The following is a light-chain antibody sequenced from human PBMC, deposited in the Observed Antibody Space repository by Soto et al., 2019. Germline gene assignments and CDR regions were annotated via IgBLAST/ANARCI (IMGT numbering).Light chain of an antibody. CDR2: DAS. J-gene: IGKJ4*01. CDR1: QSVSSSD. Sequence: EIVLTQSPGTLSLSPGERATLSCRASQSVSSSDLAWYQQNPGQAPRXLLYDASTRATGIPDRFSGGGSGTDFTLTISRLEPEDFAVYYCQQFSSYPLTFGGGTKVDIK. CDR3: QQFSSYPLT. V-gene: IGKV3-20*01.